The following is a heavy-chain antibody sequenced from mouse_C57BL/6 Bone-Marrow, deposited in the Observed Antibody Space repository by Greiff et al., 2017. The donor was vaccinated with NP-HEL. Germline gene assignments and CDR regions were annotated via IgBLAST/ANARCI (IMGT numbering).Heavy chain of an antibody. Sequence: EVKVVESEGGLVQPGSSMKLSCTASGFTFSDYYMAWVRQVPEKGLEWVANINYDGSSTYYLDSLKSRFIISRDNAKNILYLQMSSLKSEDTATYYCAREYYGIFYFDYWGQGTTLTVSS. J-gene: IGHJ2*01. D-gene: IGHD2-1*01. CDR3: AREYYGIFYFDY. CDR2: INYDGSST. CDR1: GFTFSDYY. V-gene: IGHV5-16*01.